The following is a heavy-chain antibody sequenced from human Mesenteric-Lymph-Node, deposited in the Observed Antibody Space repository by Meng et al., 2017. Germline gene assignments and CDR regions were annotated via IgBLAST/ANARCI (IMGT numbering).Heavy chain of an antibody. J-gene: IGHJ4*02. CDR1: GFSFSSYA. Sequence: EVQVLESGGGLVQPGVCLRLSCAASGFSFSSYAMIWVRQAPGKGLEWVSAISGGGVTTYYADSVKGRFTITRDNPKNTLYLQMNSLRAEDTAVYYCAKEPIESGSYHLDYWGQGTLVTVSS. CDR2: ISGGGVTT. V-gene: IGHV3-23*01. CDR3: AKEPIESGSYHLDY. D-gene: IGHD1-26*01.